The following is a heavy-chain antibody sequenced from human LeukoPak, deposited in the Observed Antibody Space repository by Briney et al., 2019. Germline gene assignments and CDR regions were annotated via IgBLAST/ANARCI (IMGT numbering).Heavy chain of an antibody. CDR3: ARGVGEYSSSDGY. Sequence: KSSETLSLTCTVSGDSISRYYWSWIRQPPGKGLEWIGYIYYSGSTNYNPSLKSRVTISVDTSKNQFSLKLSSVTAADTAVYYCARGVGEYSSSDGYWGQGTLVTVSS. J-gene: IGHJ4*02. D-gene: IGHD6-6*01. V-gene: IGHV4-59*01. CDR1: GDSISRYY. CDR2: IYYSGST.